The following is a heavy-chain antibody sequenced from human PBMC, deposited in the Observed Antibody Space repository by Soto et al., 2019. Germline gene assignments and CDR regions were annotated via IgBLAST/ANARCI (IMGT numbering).Heavy chain of an antibody. V-gene: IGHV4-31*03. D-gene: IGHD6-13*01. J-gene: IGHJ6*03. Sequence: SETLSLTCTVSGGSISSGGYYWSWIRQHPGKGLEWIGYIYYSGSTYYNPSLKSRVTISVDTSKNQFSLKLSSVTAADTAVYYCARDGYSSSSDYYYYMDVWGKGTTVTVSS. CDR1: GGSISSGGYY. CDR2: IYYSGST. CDR3: ARDGYSSSSDYYYYMDV.